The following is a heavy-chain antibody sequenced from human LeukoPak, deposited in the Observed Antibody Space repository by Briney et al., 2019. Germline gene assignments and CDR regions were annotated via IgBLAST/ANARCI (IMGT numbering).Heavy chain of an antibody. D-gene: IGHD1-20*01. J-gene: IGHJ4*02. CDR3: LRDLNWSLDQ. CDR1: GFTFSAYW. Sequence: PGGSLRLSCAASGFTFSAYWMHWVRQAPGKGLVWVSRIKSDGITITYADSVKGRFTISRDNAKNTLYLQMNSLRAEVTAVYYCLRDLNWSLDQWGQGTLVTVSS. V-gene: IGHV3-74*01. CDR2: IKSDGITI.